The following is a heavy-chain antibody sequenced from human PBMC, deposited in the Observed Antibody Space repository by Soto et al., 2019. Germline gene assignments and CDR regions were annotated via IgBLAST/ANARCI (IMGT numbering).Heavy chain of an antibody. Sequence: QVQLQESGPGLVKPSETLSLTCTVSGGSISSYYWSWIRQPPGKGLEWIGYIYYSGSTNYNPSLKSRDTISVDTSKNQFSLKLSSVTAADTAVYYCARATPSYYYYGMDVWGQGTTVTVSS. CDR3: ARATPSYYYYGMDV. J-gene: IGHJ6*02. V-gene: IGHV4-59*08. CDR2: IYYSGST. CDR1: GGSISSYY.